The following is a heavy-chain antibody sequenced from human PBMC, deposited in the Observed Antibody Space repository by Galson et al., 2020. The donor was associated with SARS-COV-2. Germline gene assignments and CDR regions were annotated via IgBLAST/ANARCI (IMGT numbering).Heavy chain of an antibody. Sequence: TGGSLRLSCAASGLSFSRYWMSWVRQAPGKGLEWVANIKQDGSDKYYVDSVKGRFTISRDNAKNSLYLQMNSLRAEDTAVYYCAREQYGDYLDYWGQGTLVTVSS. D-gene: IGHD4-17*01. CDR1: GLSFSRYW. V-gene: IGHV3-7*01. J-gene: IGHJ4*02. CDR3: AREQYGDYLDY. CDR2: IKQDGSDK.